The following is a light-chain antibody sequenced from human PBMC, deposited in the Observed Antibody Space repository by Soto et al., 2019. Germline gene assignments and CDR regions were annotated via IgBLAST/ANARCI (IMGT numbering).Light chain of an antibody. V-gene: IGKV3-20*01. CDR2: NAF. CDR3: QQYGSSYPWT. CDR1: QSVSSSY. J-gene: IGKJ1*01. Sequence: EIVLTQSPGTLSLSPGERATLSCRASQSVSSSYLAWYQQKPGQAPRLLIYNAFNRATGIPDRFSGSGSGTDFTLTISRLEPEDFAVYYCQQYGSSYPWTFGQGTKVDI.